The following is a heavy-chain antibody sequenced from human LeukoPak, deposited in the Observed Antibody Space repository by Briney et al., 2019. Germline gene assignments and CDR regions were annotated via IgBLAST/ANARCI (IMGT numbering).Heavy chain of an antibody. J-gene: IGHJ2*01. D-gene: IGHD6-13*01. Sequence: PSQTLSLTCTVSGGCISSYYWSWIRQPAGKGLEWIGRIYTSGSTNYNPSLKSRVTMSVYTSKNQFSLKLSSVTAADTAVYYCARDGGYSSSFLGQKRYWYFDLWGRGTLVTVSS. CDR1: GGCISSYY. CDR3: ARDGGYSSSFLGQKRYWYFDL. V-gene: IGHV4-4*07. CDR2: IYTSGST.